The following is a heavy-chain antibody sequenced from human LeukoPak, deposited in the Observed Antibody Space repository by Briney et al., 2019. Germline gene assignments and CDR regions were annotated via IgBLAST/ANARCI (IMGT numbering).Heavy chain of an antibody. J-gene: IGHJ6*02. CDR1: GCTFSSYW. D-gene: IGHD2-15*01. V-gene: IGHV3-74*01. CDR3: ARDLGGGGTYYYYGMDV. Sequence: GGSLRLSCAASGCTFSSYWMHWVRQAPGKGLVWVSRINSDGSSTSYADSVKGRFTISRDNAKNTLYLQMNSLRAEDTAVYYCARDLGGGGTYYYYGMDVWGQGTTVTVSS. CDR2: INSDGSST.